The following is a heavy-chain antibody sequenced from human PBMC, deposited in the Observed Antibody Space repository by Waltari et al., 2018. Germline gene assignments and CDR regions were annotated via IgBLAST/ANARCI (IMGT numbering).Heavy chain of an antibody. D-gene: IGHD6-19*01. V-gene: IGHV1-46*01. J-gene: IGHJ4*02. Sequence: QVQLVQSGAEVKKPGASVKVSCKASGYTFTSYYRHWARQAPGQGLGWMGIINPSGGSTSYAPKFQGRVTMTRDTSTSTVYMELSSLRSEVTAVYYCARDGYSSGWYVFYYFDYWGQGTLVTVSS. CDR1: GYTFTSYY. CDR2: INPSGGST. CDR3: ARDGYSSGWYVFYYFDY.